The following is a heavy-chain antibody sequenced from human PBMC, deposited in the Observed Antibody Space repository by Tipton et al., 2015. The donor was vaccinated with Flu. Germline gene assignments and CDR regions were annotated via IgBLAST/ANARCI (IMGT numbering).Heavy chain of an antibody. J-gene: IGHJ4*02. Sequence: TLSLTCAVSGYSISSGYYWGWIRQPPGKGLEWIGSIYHSGSTYYNPSLKSRVTISVDTSKNQFSLKLSSVTAADTAVYYCARFPYGGNSCLDYCGQGTLVTVSS. CDR2: IYHSGST. V-gene: IGHV4-38-2*01. CDR1: GYSISSGYY. CDR3: ARFPYGGNSCLDY. D-gene: IGHD4-23*01.